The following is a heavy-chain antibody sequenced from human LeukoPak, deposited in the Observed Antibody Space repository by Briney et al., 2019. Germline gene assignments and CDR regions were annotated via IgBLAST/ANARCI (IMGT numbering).Heavy chain of an antibody. D-gene: IGHD5-18*01. Sequence: SETLSLTCTVSGVSISSSSYYWGWIRQPPGKGLEWIGSIYYSGSTYYNPSLKSRVTISVDTSKNQFSLKLSSVTAADTAVYYCARDLDTAMAKGCYGMDVWGQGTTVTVSS. CDR3: ARDLDTAMAKGCYGMDV. J-gene: IGHJ6*02. V-gene: IGHV4-39*07. CDR1: GVSISSSSYY. CDR2: IYYSGST.